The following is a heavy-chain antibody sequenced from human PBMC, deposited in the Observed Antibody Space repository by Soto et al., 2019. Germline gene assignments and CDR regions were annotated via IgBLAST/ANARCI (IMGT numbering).Heavy chain of an antibody. CDR1: GGTFSSYT. CDR3: ARVSVGIAAKDY. V-gene: IGHV1-69*02. J-gene: IGHJ4*02. D-gene: IGHD6-13*01. Sequence: QVQLVQSGAEVKKPGSSVKVSCKASGGTFSSYTISWVRQAPGQGLEWMGRIIPILGIANYAQKFQGRVTITADKSPSTAYMELSSLRSEDTAVYYCARVSVGIAAKDYWGQGTLVTVSS. CDR2: IIPILGIA.